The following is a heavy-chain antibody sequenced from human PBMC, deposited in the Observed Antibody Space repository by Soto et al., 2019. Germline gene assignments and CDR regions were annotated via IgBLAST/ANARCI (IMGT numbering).Heavy chain of an antibody. CDR1: GGSISSYY. CDR3: ARSSGGSGWYDFDY. V-gene: IGHV4-59*08. Sequence: ETLSLTGTGSGGSISSYYWSWIRQPPGKGLEWIGYIYYSGSTNYNPSLKSRVTISVDTSKNQFSLKLSSVTAADTAVYYCARSSGGSGWYDFDYWGQGTLVTVSS. J-gene: IGHJ4*02. D-gene: IGHD6-19*01. CDR2: IYYSGST.